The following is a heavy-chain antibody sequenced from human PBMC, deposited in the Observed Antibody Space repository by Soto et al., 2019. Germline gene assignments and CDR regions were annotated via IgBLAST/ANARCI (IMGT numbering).Heavy chain of an antibody. J-gene: IGHJ4*02. CDR3: ATPGPYCTNGVCLYYFDY. CDR2: FDPEDGET. Sequence: ASVKVSCKVSGYTLTELSMHWVRQAPGKGLEWMGGFDPEDGETIYAQKFQGRVTMTEDTSKDTDYMELSSLRSEDTAVYYCATPGPYCTNGVCLYYFDYWGQGTLVTVSS. CDR1: GYTLTELS. D-gene: IGHD2-8*01. V-gene: IGHV1-24*01.